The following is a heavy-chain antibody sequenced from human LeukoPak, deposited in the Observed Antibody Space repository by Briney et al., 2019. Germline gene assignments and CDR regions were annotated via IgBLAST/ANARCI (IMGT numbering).Heavy chain of an antibody. D-gene: IGHD1-26*01. Sequence: GGSLRLSCAASGFTSSDHYMDWVRQAPGKGLEWVGRSRNRANGYTTEYAASVKGRFTISRDDSKNSLDLQMNSLETDDTAVYYCSRASKYSGNYYFHYWGQGTLVTVSS. CDR1: GFTSSDHY. V-gene: IGHV3-72*01. CDR2: SRNRANGYTT. CDR3: SRASKYSGNYYFHY. J-gene: IGHJ4*02.